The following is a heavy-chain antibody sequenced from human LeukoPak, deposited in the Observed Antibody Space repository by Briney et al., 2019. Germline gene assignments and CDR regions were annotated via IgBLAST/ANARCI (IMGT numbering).Heavy chain of an antibody. CDR1: GFTFSSYS. D-gene: IGHD6-19*01. CDR3: ARGLTAVAGRLDAFDI. V-gene: IGHV3-21*01. Sequence: PGGSLRLSCAASGFTFSSYSMNWVRQAPGEGLEWVSSISSSSSYIYYADSVKGRFTISRDNAKNSLYLQMNSLRAEDTAVYYCARGLTAVAGRLDAFDIWGQGTMVTVSS. CDR2: ISSSSSYI. J-gene: IGHJ3*02.